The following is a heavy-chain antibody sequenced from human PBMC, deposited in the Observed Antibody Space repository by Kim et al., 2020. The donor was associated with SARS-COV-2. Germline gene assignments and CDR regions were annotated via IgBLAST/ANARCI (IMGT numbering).Heavy chain of an antibody. Sequence: GGSLRLSFAASGFTFSDYWMSWVRQAPGKGLEWVATVTPDVSEKYYVDSVKGRFTISRDNAKSSLYLQINRMTANDTAVYYCARDFVRVVAYWCQGTLVSVSS. J-gene: IGHJ4*02. V-gene: IGHV3-7*05. CDR1: GFTFSDYW. CDR3: ARDFVRVVAY. D-gene: IGHD6-6*01. CDR2: VTPDVSEK.